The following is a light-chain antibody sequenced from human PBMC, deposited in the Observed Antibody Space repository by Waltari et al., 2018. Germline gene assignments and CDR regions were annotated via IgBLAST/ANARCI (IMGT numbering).Light chain of an antibody. Sequence: DIQMTQSPSSLSASVGDRVTITCRASQSWASQNISRFLNWYQQKPGKAPKLLIYAASSLQSGVPSRFSGSGSGTDFTLTITGLQPEDFATYFCHQSYSTPPTFGQGTKLEIK. CDR3: HQSYSTPPT. CDR2: AAS. V-gene: IGKV1-39*01. J-gene: IGKJ2*01. CDR1: QNISRF.